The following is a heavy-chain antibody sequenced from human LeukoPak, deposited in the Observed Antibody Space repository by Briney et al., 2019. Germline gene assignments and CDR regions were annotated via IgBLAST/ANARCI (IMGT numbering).Heavy chain of an antibody. V-gene: IGHV3-23*01. CDR1: GFTFSSYG. Sequence: PGGSLRLSCAATGFTFSSYGMSWVRQAPGKGLEWVSAISGSGGSTYYADSVKGRFTISRDNSKNTLYLQMNSLRAEDTAVYYCAKVMTTVTSFDYWGQGTLVTVSS. CDR2: ISGSGGST. J-gene: IGHJ4*02. CDR3: AKVMTTVTSFDY. D-gene: IGHD4-17*01.